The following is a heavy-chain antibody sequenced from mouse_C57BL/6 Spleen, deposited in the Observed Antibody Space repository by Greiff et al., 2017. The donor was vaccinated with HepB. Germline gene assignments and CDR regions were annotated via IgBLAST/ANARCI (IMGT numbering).Heavy chain of an antibody. Sequence: VQLQQSGPELVKPGASVKISCKASGYSFTGYYMNWVKQSPEKSLEWIGEINPSTGGTTYNQKFKAKATLTVDKSSSTAYMQLKSLTSEDSAVYYCARNYYGSSPWYYAMDYWGQGTSGTVSS. CDR2: INPSTGGT. D-gene: IGHD1-1*01. V-gene: IGHV1-42*01. CDR1: GYSFTGYY. CDR3: ARNYYGSSPWYYAMDY. J-gene: IGHJ4*01.